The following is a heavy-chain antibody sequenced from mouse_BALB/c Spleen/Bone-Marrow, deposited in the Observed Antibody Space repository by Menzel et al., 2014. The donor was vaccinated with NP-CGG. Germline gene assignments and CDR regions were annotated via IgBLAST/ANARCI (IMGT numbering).Heavy chain of an antibody. CDR3: ARLDYRYDPLAY. D-gene: IGHD2-14*01. CDR2: IDTSDSYT. J-gene: IGHJ3*01. V-gene: IGHV1-69*01. CDR1: GHTFTDYW. Sequence: VQLQESGAELVMPGASVKMSCKASGHTFTDYWMHWVKQRPGQGLEWIGAIDTSDSYTSYNQKFKGKATLTVDESSNTAYMQLSSLTSEDSAVYYYARLDYRYDPLAYWGQGTLVTVSA.